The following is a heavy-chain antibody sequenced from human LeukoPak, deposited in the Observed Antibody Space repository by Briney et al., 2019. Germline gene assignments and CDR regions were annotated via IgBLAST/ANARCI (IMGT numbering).Heavy chain of an antibody. CDR3: ARAHPRYISDWNGLY. CDR2: ISSSSSYI. Sequence: GGSLRLSCAASGFTFSAYHINWVRQAPGKGLEWVSSISSSSSYIYYADSVKGRFTISRDNAKNTLYLQMNSLRAEDTAIYYCARAHPRYISDWNGLYWGQGTLVTVSS. CDR1: GFTFSAYH. J-gene: IGHJ4*02. V-gene: IGHV3-21*01. D-gene: IGHD6-19*01.